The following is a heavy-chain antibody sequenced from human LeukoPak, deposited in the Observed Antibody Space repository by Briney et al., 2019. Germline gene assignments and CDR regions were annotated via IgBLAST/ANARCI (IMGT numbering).Heavy chain of an antibody. CDR2: ISAYNGNT. J-gene: IGHJ4*02. Sequence: ASVKVSCKASGYTFTSCGISWVRQASGQGLEWMGWISAYNGNTNYAQKLQGRVTMTTDTSTSTAYMELRSLRSDDTAVYYCARVNDYDGPGFFDYWGQGTLVTVSS. CDR3: ARVNDYDGPGFFDY. V-gene: IGHV1-18*01. D-gene: IGHD4-17*01. CDR1: GYTFTSCG.